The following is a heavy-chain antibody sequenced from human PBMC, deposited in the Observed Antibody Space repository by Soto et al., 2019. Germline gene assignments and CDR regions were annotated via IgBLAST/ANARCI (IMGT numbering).Heavy chain of an antibody. CDR2: IYWNDDK. D-gene: IGHD1-26*01. V-gene: IGHV2-5*01. J-gene: IGHJ4*02. CDR3: AHVMYSGSYYEDAYEFDY. Sequence: VSGPTLVNPTQTLTVTCTFSGFSLSTSGVGVGWIRQPPGKALEWLALIYWNDDKPYSPSLKSRLTITKDTSKNQVVLTMTNMDPVDTATYYCAHVMYSGSYYEDAYEFDYWGQGTLVTVPS. CDR1: GFSLSTSGVG.